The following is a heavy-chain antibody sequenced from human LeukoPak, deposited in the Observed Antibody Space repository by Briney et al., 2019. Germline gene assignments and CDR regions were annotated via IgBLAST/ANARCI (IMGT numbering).Heavy chain of an antibody. D-gene: IGHD3-22*01. CDR1: GFTFSSYG. CDR3: ARGVPYYYDSSGYYDY. J-gene: IGHJ4*02. Sequence: GGSLRLSCAASGFTFSSYGMHWVRQAPGKGLEWVAVIWYDGSNKYYADSVKGRFTISRDNSKNTLYLQMNSLRAEDTAVYYCARGVPYYYDSSGYYDYWGQGTLVTVSS. V-gene: IGHV3-33*01. CDR2: IWYDGSNK.